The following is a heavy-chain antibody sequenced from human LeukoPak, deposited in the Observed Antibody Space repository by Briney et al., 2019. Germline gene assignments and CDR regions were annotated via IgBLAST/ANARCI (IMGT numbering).Heavy chain of an antibody. CDR3: ARGPGYCSGGSCRLLGAFDI. CDR1: GGSISSTTYY. D-gene: IGHD2-15*01. V-gene: IGHV4-39*07. CDR2: IYYSGST. Sequence: SETLSLTCTVSGGSISSTTYYWDWIRQPPGKGLEWIGTIYYSGSTYYNPSLKSRVTISVDTSKNQFSLKLSSVTAADTAVYYCARGPGYCSGGSCRLLGAFDIWGQGTMVTVSS. J-gene: IGHJ3*02.